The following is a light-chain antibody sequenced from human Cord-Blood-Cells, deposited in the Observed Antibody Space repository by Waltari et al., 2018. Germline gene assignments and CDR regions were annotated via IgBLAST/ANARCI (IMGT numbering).Light chain of an antibody. Sequence: QSALTQPPSASGSPGQSVTIPCPGTSSDVGGYNYVSWYQQHPGKAPKLMIYEVSKQPSGVPDRFSGSKSGNTASLTVSGLQAEDEADYYCSSYAGGYVFGTGTKVTVL. CDR3: SSYAGGYV. V-gene: IGLV2-8*01. CDR2: EVS. CDR1: SSDVGGYNY. J-gene: IGLJ1*01.